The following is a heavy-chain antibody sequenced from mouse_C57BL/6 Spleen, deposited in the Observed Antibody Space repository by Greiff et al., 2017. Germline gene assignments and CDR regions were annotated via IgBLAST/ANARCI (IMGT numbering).Heavy chain of an antibody. D-gene: IGHD1-1*01. CDR1: GYTFTSYW. V-gene: IGHV1-52*01. Sequence: QVQLQQPGAELVRPGSSVKLSCKASGYTFTSYWMHWVKQRPIQGLEWIGNIDPSDSETHYNQKFKDKDTLTVDKSSSTAYMQLSSLTSEDSAVYYCAREGNITTVGNYWGQGTTLTVSS. CDR3: AREGNITTVGNY. J-gene: IGHJ2*01. CDR2: IDPSDSET.